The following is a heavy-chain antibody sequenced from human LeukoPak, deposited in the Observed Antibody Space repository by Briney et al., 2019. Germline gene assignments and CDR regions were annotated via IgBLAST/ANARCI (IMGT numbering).Heavy chain of an antibody. CDR3: ARGYCSGGSCYWGDY. D-gene: IGHD2-15*01. V-gene: IGHV4-39*07. CDR1: GGSISSSSYY. Sequence: SETLSLTCTVSGGSISSSSYYWGWIRQPPGRGLEWIGSIYYSGSTFSNPSLKSRVITSIDTSKNQFSLKLTSVTAADTAVYYCARGYCSGGSCYWGDYWGQGTLVTVSS. CDR2: IYYSGST. J-gene: IGHJ4*02.